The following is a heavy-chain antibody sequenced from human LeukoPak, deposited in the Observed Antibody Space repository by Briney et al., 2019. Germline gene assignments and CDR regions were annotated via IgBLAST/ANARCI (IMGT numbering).Heavy chain of an antibody. CDR2: IYYSGST. Sequence: SETLSLTCTVSGGSISGYYWGWIRQPPGKGLEWIGYIYYSGSTNYNPSLNSRVTISVDTSKNHFSLNLSSVTAADTAVYYCARSRPPPYWYYYMDVWGKGTTVTVSS. CDR1: GGSISGYY. CDR3: ARSRPPPYWYYYMDV. V-gene: IGHV4-59*01. J-gene: IGHJ6*03.